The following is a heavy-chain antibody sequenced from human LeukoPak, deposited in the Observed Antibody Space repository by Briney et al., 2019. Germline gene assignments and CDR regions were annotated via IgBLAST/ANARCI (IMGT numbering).Heavy chain of an antibody. CDR1: GFTFSSYS. CDR2: ISSSSSTI. CDR3: ARDLATMVRGAYYFDY. J-gene: IGHJ4*02. Sequence: TGGSLRLSCAASGFTFSSYSMNWVRQAPGKGLEWVSYISSSSSTIYYADSVKGRVTISRDNAKNSQYLQMNSLRAEDTAVYYCARDLATMVRGAYYFDYWGQGTLVTVSS. D-gene: IGHD3-10*01. V-gene: IGHV3-48*04.